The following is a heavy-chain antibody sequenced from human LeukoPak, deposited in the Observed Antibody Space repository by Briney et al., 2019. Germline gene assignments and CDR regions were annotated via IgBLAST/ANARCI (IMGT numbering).Heavy chain of an antibody. CDR3: ATSVYGSGSYYNVSDY. CDR1: GGSFSGYY. V-gene: IGHV4-34*01. CDR2: INHSGST. D-gene: IGHD3-10*01. Sequence: PSETLSLTCAVYGGSFSGYYWSWIRQPPGKGLEWIGEINHSGSTNYNPSLKSRVTISVDTSKNQFSLKLSSVTAADTAVYYCATSVYGSGSYYNVSDYWGQGTLVTVSS. J-gene: IGHJ4*02.